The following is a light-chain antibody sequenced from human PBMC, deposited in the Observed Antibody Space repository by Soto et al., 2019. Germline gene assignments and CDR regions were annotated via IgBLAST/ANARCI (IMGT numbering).Light chain of an antibody. CDR1: SSDVGGYNY. J-gene: IGLJ3*02. CDR3: SSYTTRGTPV. V-gene: IGLV2-14*01. Sequence: QSALTQPASVSGSPGQTITISCTGTSSDVGGYNYLSWYQQHPGKAPKVMIYEVSNRPSGVSNRFSGSKSGNTASLTISGLQAEDGADYFCSSYTTRGTPVFGGGTKVTVL. CDR2: EVS.